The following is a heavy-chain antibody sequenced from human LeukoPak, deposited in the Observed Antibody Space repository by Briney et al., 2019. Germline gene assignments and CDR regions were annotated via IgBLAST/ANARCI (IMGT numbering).Heavy chain of an antibody. V-gene: IGHV4-4*09. J-gene: IGHJ5*02. CDR3: ARHSDWRKRFDP. CDR1: GGSIRRYY. Sequence: KPSETLSLTCTVSGGSIRRYYWSWIRQPPGKGLEWIGYIYTSGSTNYNPSLKSRVTISVDTSKNQFSLKLSSVTAADTAVYYCARHSDWRKRFDPWGQGTLVTVSS. D-gene: IGHD3-9*01. CDR2: IYTSGST.